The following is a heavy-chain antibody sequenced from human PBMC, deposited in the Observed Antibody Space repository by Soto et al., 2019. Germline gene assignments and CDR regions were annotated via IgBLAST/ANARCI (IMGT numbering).Heavy chain of an antibody. CDR3: AKFHGSGTYYNFPDY. CDR1: GFTFSTYA. J-gene: IGHJ4*02. CDR2: ISDSGGRT. D-gene: IGHD3-10*01. Sequence: GGSLRLSCAASGFTFSTYAMSWVRQAPGKGLEWVWTISDSGGRTYYAASVKGRFTISRDNSKTTLYLLMNSLSAEDTALYYCAKFHGSGTYYNFPDYWGQGALVTVSS. V-gene: IGHV3-23*01.